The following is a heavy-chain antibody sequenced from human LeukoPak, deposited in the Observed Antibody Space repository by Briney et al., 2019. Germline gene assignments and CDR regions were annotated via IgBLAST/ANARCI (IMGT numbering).Heavy chain of an antibody. J-gene: IGHJ4*02. Sequence: ASVKVSCKASGYTFTSYFIHWVRQAPGQGLEWMGRINPSSGGTNCAQRFQGRVTMTRDTSISTAYMELSRLRSDDTAVYSCAREGVEYSFSDWGQGTLVTVSS. CDR3: AREGVEYSFSD. CDR1: GYTFTSYF. CDR2: INPSSGGT. V-gene: IGHV1-2*06. D-gene: IGHD6-6*01.